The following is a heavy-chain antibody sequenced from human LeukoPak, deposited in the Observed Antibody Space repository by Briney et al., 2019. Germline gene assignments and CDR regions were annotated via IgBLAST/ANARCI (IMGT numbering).Heavy chain of an antibody. CDR3: AASYFDAFDI. D-gene: IGHD2/OR15-2a*01. CDR1: GGSISSGSYS. CDR2: IYYTGST. V-gene: IGHV4-61*01. Sequence: PSETLSLTCAVSGGSISSGSYSWSWIRQPPGKGLEWIGYIYYTGSTNYNPSLKSRVTISLDTSMNQFSLKLSSVTAADTAVYYCAASYFDAFDIWGQGTVVTVSS. J-gene: IGHJ3*02.